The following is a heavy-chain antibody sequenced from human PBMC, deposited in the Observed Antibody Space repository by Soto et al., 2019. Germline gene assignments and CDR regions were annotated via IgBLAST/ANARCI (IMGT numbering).Heavy chain of an antibody. V-gene: IGHV4-4*07. D-gene: IGHD5-12*01. CDR1: GGSINTFY. CDR2: IFSSGST. J-gene: IGHJ4*02. CDR3: AREGSYSAYNFAHGIQLWSFDF. Sequence: SETLSLTCAVSGGSINTFYWSWVRQPAGKGLEWIGRIFSSGSTSFNPSLESRVAMSVDTSKNHFSLNLSSVTAADMAVYYCAREGSYSAYNFAHGIQLWSFDFWGQGALVTVSS.